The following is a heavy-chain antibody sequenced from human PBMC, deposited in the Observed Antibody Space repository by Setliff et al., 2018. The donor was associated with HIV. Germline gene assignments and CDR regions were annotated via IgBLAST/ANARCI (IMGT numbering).Heavy chain of an antibody. CDR2: IIPIFGTG. V-gene: IGHV1-69*13. CDR1: GGTFSNYA. Sequence: VASVKVSCKASGGTFSNYAISWVRQAPGQGLEWMGGIIPIFGTGMYAQKFQGRVTITADESTTTAYMELSSLRSEDTAVYYCARDPTTVMDYFDYWGQGTLVTVSS. CDR3: ARDPTTVMDYFDY. J-gene: IGHJ4*02. D-gene: IGHD4-17*01.